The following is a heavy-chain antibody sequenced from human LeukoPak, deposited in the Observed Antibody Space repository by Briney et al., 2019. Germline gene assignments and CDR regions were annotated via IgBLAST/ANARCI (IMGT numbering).Heavy chain of an antibody. V-gene: IGHV1-69*05. CDR2: IIPIFGTA. Sequence: SVKVSCKASGGTFSSYAISWVRQAPGQGLEWMGRIIPIFGTANYAQKFQGRVTITTDESTSTAYMELSSLRSEDTAVYYCARGLEYYHGSGNAEYAFDIWGQGTMVTVSS. CDR1: GGTFSSYA. CDR3: ARGLEYYHGSGNAEYAFDI. D-gene: IGHD3-10*01. J-gene: IGHJ3*02.